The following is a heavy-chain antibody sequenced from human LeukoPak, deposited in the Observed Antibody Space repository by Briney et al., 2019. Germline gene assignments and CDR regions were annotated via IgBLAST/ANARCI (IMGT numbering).Heavy chain of an antibody. Sequence: PGGSLRLSCTSSTVTLSNYYMSWIRQAPGKGLECISYISNIGTTTFYADSVKGRFTISRDNGKNSLYLQMSSLTAEDTAVYYCACDISNKGFDYWGQGTLVTVSS. V-gene: IGHV3-11*04. CDR3: ACDISNKGFDY. CDR1: TVTLSNYY. D-gene: IGHD2/OR15-2a*01. CDR2: ISNIGTTT. J-gene: IGHJ4*02.